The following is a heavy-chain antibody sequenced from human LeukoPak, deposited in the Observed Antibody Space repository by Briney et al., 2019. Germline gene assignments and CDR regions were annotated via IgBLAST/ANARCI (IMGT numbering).Heavy chain of an antibody. CDR3: ARATVREDYYYYYMDV. V-gene: IGHV4-39*07. Sequence: PSETLSLTCTVSGGSISSSSYYWGWIRQPPGKGLEWIGSIYYSGSTYYNPSLKSRVTISVDTSKNQFSLKLSSVTAADTAVYYCARATVREDYYYYYMDVWGKGTTVTVSS. D-gene: IGHD4-17*01. CDR1: GGSISSSSYY. J-gene: IGHJ6*03. CDR2: IYYSGST.